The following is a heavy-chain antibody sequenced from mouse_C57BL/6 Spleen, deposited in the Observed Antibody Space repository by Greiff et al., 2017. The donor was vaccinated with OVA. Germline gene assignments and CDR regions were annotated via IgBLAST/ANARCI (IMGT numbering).Heavy chain of an antibody. CDR1: GYTFTSYW. Sequence: VQLQQSGAELVKPGASVKLSCKASGYTFTSYWMQWVKQRPGQGLEWIGEIDPSDSYTNYNQKFKGKATLTVDTSSSTAYMQLSSLTSEDSAVYYCARAPITTVVAMDYWGQGTSVTVSS. D-gene: IGHD1-1*01. CDR3: ARAPITTVVAMDY. J-gene: IGHJ4*01. V-gene: IGHV1-50*01. CDR2: IDPSDSYT.